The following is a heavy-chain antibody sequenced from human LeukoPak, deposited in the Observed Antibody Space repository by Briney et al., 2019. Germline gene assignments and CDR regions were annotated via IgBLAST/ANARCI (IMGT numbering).Heavy chain of an antibody. D-gene: IGHD2/OR15-2a*01. CDR1: GFTFSSYA. Sequence: PGGSLRLSCAASGFTFSSYAMHWVRQAPGKGLEWVAVISYDGSNKYYADSVKGRFTISRDNSKNTLYLQMNSLRAEDTAVYFCARSFKSNRYYFDYWGQGTLVTVSS. CDR3: ARSFKSNRYYFDY. CDR2: ISYDGSNK. J-gene: IGHJ4*02. V-gene: IGHV3-30-3*01.